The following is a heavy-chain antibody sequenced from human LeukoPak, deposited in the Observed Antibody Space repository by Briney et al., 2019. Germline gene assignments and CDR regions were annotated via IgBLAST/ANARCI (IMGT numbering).Heavy chain of an antibody. J-gene: IGHJ6*02. D-gene: IGHD2-15*01. CDR1: GYTFTGYY. CDR3: ARIMVAEVGYYYYGMDV. Sequence: GASVKVSCKASGYTFTGYYMHWVRQAPGQGLEWMGGIIPIFGTANYAQKFQGRVTITADESTSTAYMELSSLRSEDTAVYYCARIMVAEVGYYYYGMDVWGQGTTVTVSS. CDR2: IIPIFGTA. V-gene: IGHV1-69*13.